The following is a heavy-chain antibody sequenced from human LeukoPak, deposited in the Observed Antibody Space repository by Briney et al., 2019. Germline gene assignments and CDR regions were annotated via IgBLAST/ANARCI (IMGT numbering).Heavy chain of an antibody. D-gene: IGHD7-27*01. V-gene: IGHV6-1*01. CDR2: TYFRSKWYN. CDR3: ARAQDFFHNNWGYFDY. J-gene: IGHJ4*02. CDR1: GDSVSSHSTA. Sequence: SQTLSLACAISGDSVSSHSTAWNWIRQSPSRGLEWLGRTYFRSKWYNDYAVSVKSRITVNPDTSKNQFSLQLNFVTPEDTALYFCARAQDFFHNNWGYFDYWGQGILVTVSS.